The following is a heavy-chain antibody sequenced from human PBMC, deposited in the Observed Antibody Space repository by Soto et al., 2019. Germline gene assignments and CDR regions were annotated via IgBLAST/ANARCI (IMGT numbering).Heavy chain of an antibody. CDR1: GFTLSTYP. Sequence: PGGSLRLSCSASGFTLSTYPMHWVRQAPGKGLEYVSAISSSGGSTYYADSVKDRFTISRDSSKNTLYLQMNSLRVKDTAVYYCVKANTNYFDYWGQGTLVTVSS. CDR3: VKANTNYFDY. J-gene: IGHJ4*02. D-gene: IGHD1-26*01. V-gene: IGHV3-64D*06. CDR2: ISSSGGST.